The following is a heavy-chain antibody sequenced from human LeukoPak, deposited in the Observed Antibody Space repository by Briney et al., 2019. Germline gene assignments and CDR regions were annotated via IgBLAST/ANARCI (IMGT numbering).Heavy chain of an antibody. D-gene: IGHD3-22*01. Sequence: GGSLRLSCAASGFTFNNYGLIWVRQAPGKGLEWVSAISNDGGGTQYADFVKGRFTISRDNSKNTLFLQMSSLRAEDTALYFCAKGSSGYFADLWGQGTLVTVSS. CDR3: AKGSSGYFADL. CDR1: GFTFNNYG. J-gene: IGHJ5*02. CDR2: ISNDGGGT. V-gene: IGHV3-23*01.